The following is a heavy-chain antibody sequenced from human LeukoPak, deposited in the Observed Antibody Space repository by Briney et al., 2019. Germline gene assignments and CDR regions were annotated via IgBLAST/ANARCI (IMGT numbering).Heavy chain of an antibody. CDR2: INHSGST. CDR3: ARNHNWNFDY. CDR1: GGSFSSYY. Sequence: SETLSLTCAFYGGSFSSYYWTWIRQPPGKGLEWIGEINHSGSTNYNPSLESRVIMLIDTSKNQFSLQLGSVTAADTAVYYCARNHNWNFDYWGQGSLVPVSS. J-gene: IGHJ4*02. V-gene: IGHV4-34*01. D-gene: IGHD1-20*01.